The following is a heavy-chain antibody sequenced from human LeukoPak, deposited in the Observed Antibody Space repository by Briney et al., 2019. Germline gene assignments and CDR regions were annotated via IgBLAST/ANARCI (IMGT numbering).Heavy chain of an antibody. CDR3: ATEKTYYYDSSGYVN. J-gene: IGHJ4*02. V-gene: IGHV4-31*03. CDR1: GGSISSGGYY. D-gene: IGHD3-22*01. Sequence: SETLSLTCTVSGGSISSGGYYWSWIRQHPGEGLEWIGYIYYSGSTYYNPSLKSRVTISVDTSKNQFSLKLSSVTAADTAVYYCATEKTYYYDSSGYVNWGQGTLVTVSS. CDR2: IYYSGST.